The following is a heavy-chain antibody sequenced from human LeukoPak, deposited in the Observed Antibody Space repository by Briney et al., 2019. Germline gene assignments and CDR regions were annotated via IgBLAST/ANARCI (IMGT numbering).Heavy chain of an antibody. V-gene: IGHV4-4*07. CDR2: IYTSGST. J-gene: IGHJ5*02. Sequence: SETLSLTCTVSGGSISTYYWSWIRQPAGKGLEWIGRIYTSGSTNYNPSLKSRVTMSVDTSKNQFSLKLSSVTAADTAVYYCARDLIYYDSRGYQGCFDPWGQGTQVTVSS. D-gene: IGHD3-22*01. CDR1: GGSISTYY. CDR3: ARDLIYYDSRGYQGCFDP.